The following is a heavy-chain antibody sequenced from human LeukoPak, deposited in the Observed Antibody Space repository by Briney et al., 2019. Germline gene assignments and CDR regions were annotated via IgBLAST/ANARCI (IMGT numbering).Heavy chain of an antibody. Sequence: GGSLRLSCAASGFTFSTYTMNWVRQAPGRGLEWVSSISTSSSSINYADSLKGRFTISRDNAKNSLYLQMNSLRAEDTAVYYCARNFMGATVFRDAFDIWGRGITVTVSS. CDR2: ISTSSSSI. V-gene: IGHV3-21*01. D-gene: IGHD1-26*01. CDR1: GFTFSTYT. J-gene: IGHJ3*02. CDR3: ARNFMGATVFRDAFDI.